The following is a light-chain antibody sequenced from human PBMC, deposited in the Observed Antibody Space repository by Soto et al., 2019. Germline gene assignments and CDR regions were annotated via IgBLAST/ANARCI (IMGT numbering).Light chain of an antibody. CDR3: QQYGSSPWT. CDR1: QSVSSSY. V-gene: IGKV3-20*01. CDR2: GAS. J-gene: IGKJ1*01. Sequence: EIVLTQSPGTLSLSPGERATLSCRASQSVSSSYLAWYQQKPGQAPRLLIYGASSRATGIPDRFSGSGSGRDFTLTISILEPEDFAVYYCQQYGSSPWTFGQGTKVDIK.